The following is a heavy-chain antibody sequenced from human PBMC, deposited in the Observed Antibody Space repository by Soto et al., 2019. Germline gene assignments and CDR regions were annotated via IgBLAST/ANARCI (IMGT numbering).Heavy chain of an antibody. CDR2: IYYSGST. D-gene: IGHD6-13*01. J-gene: IGHJ4*02. CDR1: GGSISSYY. Sequence: SETLSLTCTVSGGSISSYYWSWIRQPPGKGLEWIGYIYYSGSTNYNPSLKSRVTISVDTSKNQFSLKLSSVTAADTAVYYWARALDELVPFDYWGQGTLVTVPS. V-gene: IGHV4-59*01. CDR3: ARALDELVPFDY.